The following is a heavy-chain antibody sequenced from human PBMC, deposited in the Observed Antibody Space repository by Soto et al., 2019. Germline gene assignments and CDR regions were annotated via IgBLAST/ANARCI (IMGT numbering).Heavy chain of an antibody. D-gene: IGHD2-15*01. J-gene: IGHJ3*02. CDR2: IYHSGST. CDR3: ASSPYCSGGSCYSFDI. Sequence: KPSETLSLTCAVSGYSISSGYYWGWIRQPPGKGLEWIGSIYHSGSTYYNPSLKSRVTISVDTSKNQFSLKLSSVTAADTAVYYCASSPYCSGGSCYSFDIWGQGTMVTVSS. V-gene: IGHV4-38-2*01. CDR1: GYSISSGYY.